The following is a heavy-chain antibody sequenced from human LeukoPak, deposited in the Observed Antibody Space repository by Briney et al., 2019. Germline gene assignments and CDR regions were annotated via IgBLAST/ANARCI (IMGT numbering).Heavy chain of an antibody. CDR3: ARGRGYSGYDLWWFDP. J-gene: IGHJ5*02. CDR2: IWYDGSNK. CDR1: GFTFSSYG. Sequence: GRSLRLSCAASGFTFSSYGMHWVRQAPGKGLEWVAVIWYDGSNKYYADPVKGRFTISRDNSKNTLYLQMNSLRAEDTAVYYCARGRGYSGYDLWWFDPWGQGTLVTVSS. V-gene: IGHV3-33*01. D-gene: IGHD5-12*01.